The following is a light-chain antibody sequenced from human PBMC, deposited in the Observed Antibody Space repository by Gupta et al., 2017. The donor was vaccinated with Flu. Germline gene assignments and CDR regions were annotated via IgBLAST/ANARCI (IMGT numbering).Light chain of an antibody. CDR3: ALNLGSGIWV. CDR1: SGSVSTTHS. Sequence: QTVVTQEPSLSVSPGGTVTLTCGLTSGSVSTTHSSSWYQQTPGQAPRTLIHNTNSRSSGVPGRFSGSILGNKAALTITGAQADDESDYYCALNLGSGIWVFGGGTKLTVL. CDR2: NTN. V-gene: IGLV8-61*01. J-gene: IGLJ3*02.